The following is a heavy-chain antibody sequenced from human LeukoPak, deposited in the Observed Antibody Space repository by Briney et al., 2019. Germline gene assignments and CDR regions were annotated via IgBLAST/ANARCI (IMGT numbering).Heavy chain of an antibody. CDR2: IYSGGST. CDR3: ARDPPLRSGYEYYFDY. V-gene: IGHV3-53*01. J-gene: IGHJ4*02. Sequence: PGGSLRLSCAASGFTVSTNYMSWVRQAPGKGLEWVSVIYSGGSTYYADSVKGRFTISRDNSKNTLYLQMNSLRAEDTAVYYCARDPPLRSGYEYYFDYWGQGTLVTVSS. D-gene: IGHD3-22*01. CDR1: GFTVSTNY.